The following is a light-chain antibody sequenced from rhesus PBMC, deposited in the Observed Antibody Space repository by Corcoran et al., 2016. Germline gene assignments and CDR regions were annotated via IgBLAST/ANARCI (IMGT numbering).Light chain of an antibody. CDR1: QGISTW. CDR3: LQYSSSPFT. V-gene: IGKV1-22*01. Sequence: DIQMTQSPSSLSASVGDKVIITCHASQGISTWLAWYQQKPGKAPKLLIYKASSLQSGVPSRFSGSGSGTESTLTISSLQSEDFATCYCLQYSSSPFTFGPGTKLDIK. J-gene: IGKJ3*01. CDR2: KAS.